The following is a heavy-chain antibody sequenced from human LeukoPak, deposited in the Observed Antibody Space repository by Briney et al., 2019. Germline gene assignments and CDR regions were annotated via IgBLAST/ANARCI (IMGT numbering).Heavy chain of an antibody. CDR2: ISSSSSYI. J-gene: IGHJ6*03. CDR1: GFTFSHYS. Sequence: PGGCLRLSCAASGFTFSHYSMNMNWVRQAPGKGLEWVSSISSSSSYIYYADSVKGRFTISRDNAKNSLYLQMNSLRAEDTAVYYCARGGRMTVWGYYMDVWGKGTTVTISS. D-gene: IGHD3-16*01. CDR3: ARGGRMTVWGYYMDV. V-gene: IGHV3-21*01.